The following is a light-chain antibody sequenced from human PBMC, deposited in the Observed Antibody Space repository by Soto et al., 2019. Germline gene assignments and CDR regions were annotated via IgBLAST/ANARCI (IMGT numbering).Light chain of an antibody. Sequence: NFMLTQPHSVSESPGKTVIISCTRSSGSIASNYVQWYQQRPGSYPTTVIYEDNQRPSGGPDRFSGSIDSSSNSASLTIAGLETEDEADYCCQSYDATNQVFGGGTKLTVL. CDR3: QSYDATNQV. CDR2: EDN. J-gene: IGLJ3*02. V-gene: IGLV6-57*01. CDR1: SGSIASNY.